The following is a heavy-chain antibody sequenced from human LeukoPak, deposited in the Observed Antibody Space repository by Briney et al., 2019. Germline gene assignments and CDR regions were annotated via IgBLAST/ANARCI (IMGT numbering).Heavy chain of an antibody. J-gene: IGHJ4*02. CDR3: ARPQTSSSSTASLGY. D-gene: IGHD6-6*01. V-gene: IGHV3-11*01. CDR1: GFPFSNYY. CDR2: IGSSGYTI. Sequence: GGSLRLSCAASGFPFSNYYMSWIRQAPGKGLEWISYIGSSGYTIYYADSVKGRFTISRDNAKNSLYLQMDSLRAEDTAIYYCARPQTSSSSTASLGYWGQGTLVTVSS.